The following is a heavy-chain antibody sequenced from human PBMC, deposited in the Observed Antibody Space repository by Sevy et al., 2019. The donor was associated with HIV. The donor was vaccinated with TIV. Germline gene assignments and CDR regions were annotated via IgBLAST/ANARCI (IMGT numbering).Heavy chain of an antibody. J-gene: IGHJ1*01. CDR2: ISFDATNK. CDR1: GFTFNRYS. CDR3: ALERLSSDVAEYFQN. D-gene: IGHD1-1*01. V-gene: IGHV3-30-3*01. Sequence: GGSLRLSCAASGFTFNRYSMHWLRQAPGKGLEWVATISFDATNKHYPDSVKGRFTISRDNFQNSLFLQMDSLRPEDTAVYYCALERLSSDVAEYFQNWGQSTLVTVSS.